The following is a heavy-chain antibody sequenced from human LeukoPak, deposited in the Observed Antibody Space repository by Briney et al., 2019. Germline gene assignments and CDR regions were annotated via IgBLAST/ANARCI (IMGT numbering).Heavy chain of an antibody. CDR1: GGTFSSYA. V-gene: IGHV1-69*04. CDR3: ARDLYSGHEGNAFDT. D-gene: IGHD5-12*01. CDR2: IIPILGIA. Sequence: SVKVSCKASGGTFSSYAITWVRQAPVQGLKWMGRIIPILGIANYAQKFQGRVTIIADKSTSTAYMELSSLRSEDTAVYYCARDLYSGHEGNAFDTWGQGTMVTVSS. J-gene: IGHJ3*02.